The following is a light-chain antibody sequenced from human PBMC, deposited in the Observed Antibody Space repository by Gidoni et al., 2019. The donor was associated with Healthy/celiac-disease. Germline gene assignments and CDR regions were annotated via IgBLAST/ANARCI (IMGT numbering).Light chain of an antibody. Sequence: DIVFTHSPATLSLSPGERATLSCRASQSVSSYLAWYQQKPGQAPRLLIYDASNRATGIPARFSGSGSGTDFTLTISSLEPEDFAVYYCQQRSNWPQVTFXGXTKVEIK. CDR3: QQRSNWPQVT. V-gene: IGKV3-11*01. CDR2: DAS. J-gene: IGKJ4*01. CDR1: QSVSSY.